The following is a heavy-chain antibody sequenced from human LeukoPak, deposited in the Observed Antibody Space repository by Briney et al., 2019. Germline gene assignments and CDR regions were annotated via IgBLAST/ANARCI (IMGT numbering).Heavy chain of an antibody. D-gene: IGHD5-18*01. CDR1: GYSISSGYY. Sequence: PSETLSLTCTVSGYSISSGYYWGWIRQPPGKGLEWIGSIYHSGSTYYNPSLKSRVTISVDTSKNQFSLKLSSVTAADTAVYYCARLHTAIDYWGQGTLVTVSS. V-gene: IGHV4-38-2*02. CDR3: ARLHTAIDY. J-gene: IGHJ4*02. CDR2: IYHSGST.